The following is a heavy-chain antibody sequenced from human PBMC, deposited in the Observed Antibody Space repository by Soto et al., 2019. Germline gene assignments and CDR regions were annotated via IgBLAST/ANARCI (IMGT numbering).Heavy chain of an antibody. CDR3: AAHIVVVPAAMGMNWFDS. CDR1: GDSVSSNSAA. D-gene: IGHD2-2*01. CDR2: TYYRSKWYN. V-gene: IGHV6-1*01. J-gene: IGHJ5*01. Sequence: SQTLSLTCVISGDSVSSNSAAWNWIRQSPSRGLEWLGRTYYRSKWYNDYAVSVKSRITINPDTSKNQFSLQLNSVTPEDTAVYYCAAHIVVVPAAMGMNWFDSWGQGTLVTVSS.